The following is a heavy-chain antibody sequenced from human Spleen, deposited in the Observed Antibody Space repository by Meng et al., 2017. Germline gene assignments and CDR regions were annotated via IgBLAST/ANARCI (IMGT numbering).Heavy chain of an antibody. CDR1: GFTVSNNY. D-gene: IGHD3-16*02. CDR3: ARDRGRFT. CDR2: IYSGGGT. J-gene: IGHJ3*01. V-gene: IGHV3-53*04. Sequence: EVRLVESGGGLVLPGGSLRLSCAVAGFTVSNNYLSWVRQAPGKGLECVSIIYSGGGTHYADSVKGRFTISRHNSKNTLYLQMDSLRPEDTAIYYCARDRGRFTWGQGTMVTVSS.